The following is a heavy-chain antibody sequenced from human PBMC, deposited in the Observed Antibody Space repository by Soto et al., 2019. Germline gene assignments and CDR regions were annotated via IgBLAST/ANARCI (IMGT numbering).Heavy chain of an antibody. CDR1: GYTFTGYY. J-gene: IGHJ5*02. Sequence: GASVKVSCKASGYTFTGYYMHWVRQAPGQGLEWMGWINPNSGGTNYAQKFQGRVTMTRDTSISTAYMELSRLRSDDTAVYYCARTPPYSYGYSGYNWFDPWGQGTRVTVSS. CDR2: INPNSGGT. D-gene: IGHD5-18*01. V-gene: IGHV1-2*02. CDR3: ARTPPYSYGYSGYNWFDP.